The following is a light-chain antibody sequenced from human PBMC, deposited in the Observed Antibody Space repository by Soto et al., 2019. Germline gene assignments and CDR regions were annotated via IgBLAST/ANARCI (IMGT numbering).Light chain of an antibody. V-gene: IGKV1-39*01. CDR3: QQSYSNMWT. J-gene: IGKJ1*01. Sequence: DIQMTQSPSSLSASVGDRVTITCRASQSVRSNLNWYQQKPTKAPKLLIYDASNLQSGVPSRFSGSGSGTDFTLTISSLQPEDFATYYCQQSYSNMWTFGQGTKVDIK. CDR2: DAS. CDR1: QSVRSN.